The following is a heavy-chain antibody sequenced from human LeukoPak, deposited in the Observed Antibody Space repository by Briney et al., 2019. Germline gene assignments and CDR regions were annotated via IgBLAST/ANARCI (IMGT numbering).Heavy chain of an antibody. CDR3: ATNTDYRFDY. J-gene: IGHJ4*02. CDR1: GFTFSGYW. CDR2: IEKDGSDI. V-gene: IGHV3-7*01. D-gene: IGHD3-16*01. Sequence: GGSLRLSCADSGFTFSGYWMNWVRQAPGKGLEWVANIEKDGSDIHYADSVRGRFTISRDNTQTSQWLQMNSLRVEDTAIYYCATNTDYRFDYWGQGILVTVSS.